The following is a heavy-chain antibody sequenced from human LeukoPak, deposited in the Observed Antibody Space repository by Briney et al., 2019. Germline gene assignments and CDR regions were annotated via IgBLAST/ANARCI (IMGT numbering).Heavy chain of an antibody. CDR1: GFGLSILS. Sequence: ASVKVSCKISGFGLSILSIHWMRQAPGKGLEWVGGIRPETGEPIFAQKFRGRVTITEDTFTDTGYLELRGLTSEDKAVYYCSTDSGRSYFYFDFWGQGTLVTVSS. CDR2: IRPETGEP. D-gene: IGHD3-10*01. V-gene: IGHV1-24*01. J-gene: IGHJ4*02. CDR3: STDSGRSYFYFDF.